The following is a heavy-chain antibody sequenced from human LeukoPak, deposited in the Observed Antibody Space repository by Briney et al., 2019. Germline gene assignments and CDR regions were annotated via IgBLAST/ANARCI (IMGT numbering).Heavy chain of an antibody. Sequence: PGGSLRLSCAASGFTFRSYWMTWVCQAPGKGLEWVADIMKDGSIKDYADSMGGRFTISRDNAKNFLFLQMNSLRAEDTAVYYCARGGRSYYKRKEPVDYWGQGTLVTVSS. CDR1: GFTFRSYW. D-gene: IGHD1-26*01. CDR2: IMKDGSIK. CDR3: ARGGRSYYKRKEPVDY. V-gene: IGHV3-7*03. J-gene: IGHJ4*02.